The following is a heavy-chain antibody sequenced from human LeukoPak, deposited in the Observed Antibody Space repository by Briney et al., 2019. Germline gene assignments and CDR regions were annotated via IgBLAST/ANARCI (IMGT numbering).Heavy chain of an antibody. V-gene: IGHV3-74*01. CDR1: GFTFSSYW. J-gene: IGHJ3*02. CDR3: ARDYGDYFFNSDAFDI. Sequence: GGSLRLSCAASGFTFSSYWMHWVRQAPGKGLVWVSRINSDGSSTSYADSVKGRFTISRDNAKNTLYLQMNSLRAEDTAVHYCARDYGDYFFNSDAFDIWGQGTMVTVSS. CDR2: INSDGSST. D-gene: IGHD4-17*01.